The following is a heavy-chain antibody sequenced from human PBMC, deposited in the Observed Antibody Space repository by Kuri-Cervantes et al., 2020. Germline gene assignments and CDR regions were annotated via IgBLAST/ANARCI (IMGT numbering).Heavy chain of an antibody. CDR2: INPSGGST. D-gene: IGHD6-13*01. J-gene: IGHJ6*03. CDR1: GYTFTSYY. CDR3: ARDGPSSSWRYYYYYYMDV. V-gene: IGHV1-46*01. Sequence: ASVKVSCKASGYTFTSYYMHWVRQAPGQGLEWMGIINPSGGSTSYAQKLQGRVTMTTDTSTSTAYMELRSLRSDDTAVYYCARDGPSSSWRYYYYYYMDVWGKGTTVTVSS.